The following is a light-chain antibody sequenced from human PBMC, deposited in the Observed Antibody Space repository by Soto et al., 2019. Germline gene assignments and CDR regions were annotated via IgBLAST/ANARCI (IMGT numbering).Light chain of an antibody. CDR1: ESVSSY. Sequence: EIVLTQSPATLSLSPGERSTLSFMASESVSSYLAGSQQKAGQAPRLLIYDASHRATGIPARFSGSGSGTDFTLTISRLEPEDLAVYYCQQYGSLVTFGQGTKVDIK. J-gene: IGKJ1*01. V-gene: IGKV3-11*01. CDR3: QQYGSLVT. CDR2: DAS.